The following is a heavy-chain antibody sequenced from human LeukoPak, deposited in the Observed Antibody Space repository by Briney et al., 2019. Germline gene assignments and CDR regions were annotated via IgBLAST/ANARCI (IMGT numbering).Heavy chain of an antibody. V-gene: IGHV5-51*01. Sequence: GESLKISCKGSGYSFATHWIAWVRQVPGKGLEWIGVTYPVDSDTRYSPSFQGQVTISVDKSTSTAYLQWSSLKASDTAMYYCARTNYYETSGWASGLSPFDMWGRGTMVTVSS. CDR2: TYPVDSDT. CDR3: ARTNYYETSGWASGLSPFDM. D-gene: IGHD3-22*01. CDR1: GYSFATHW. J-gene: IGHJ3*02.